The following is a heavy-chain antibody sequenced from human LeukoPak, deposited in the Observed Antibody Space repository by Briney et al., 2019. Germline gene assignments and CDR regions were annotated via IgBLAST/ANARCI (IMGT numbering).Heavy chain of an antibody. CDR1: GFTFSSDA. Sequence: SGGSLRLSCAASGFTFSSDAMSWVRQAPGKGLDWVSAISGNCGSTYYADSVMGRFTISRKNSKTSLYLQMNSLTAEDTAVYYCATPYKKGFVYWGQGTLVTVYS. V-gene: IGHV3-23*01. J-gene: IGHJ4*02. CDR2: ISGNCGST. D-gene: IGHD5-24*01. CDR3: ATPYKKGFVY.